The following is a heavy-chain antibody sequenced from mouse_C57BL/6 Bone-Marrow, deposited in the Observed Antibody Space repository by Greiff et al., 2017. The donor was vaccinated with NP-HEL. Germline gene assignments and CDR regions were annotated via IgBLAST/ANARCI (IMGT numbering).Heavy chain of an antibody. Sequence: QVQLKQPGAELVMPGASVKLSCKASGYTFTSYWMHWVKQRPGQGLEWIGEIDPSDSYTNYNQKFKGKSTLTVDKSSSTAYMQLSSLTSEDSAVYYCARGDWGAWFAYWGQGTLVTVSA. CDR1: GYTFTSYW. J-gene: IGHJ3*01. CDR2: IDPSDSYT. D-gene: IGHD4-1*01. V-gene: IGHV1-69*01. CDR3: ARGDWGAWFAY.